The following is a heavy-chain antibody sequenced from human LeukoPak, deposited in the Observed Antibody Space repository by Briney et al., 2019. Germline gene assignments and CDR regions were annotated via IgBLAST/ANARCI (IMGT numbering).Heavy chain of an antibody. CDR2: IYYTGST. V-gene: IGHV4-59*01. D-gene: IGHD6-19*01. CDR1: GASISSYY. Sequence: KPSETLSLTCTVSGASISSYYWSWIRQPPGKGLEWIGCIYYTGSTNYNPSLKSRVTISVGTSKNQFSLKLSSVTAADTAVYYCATGRAYSSVDYWGQGTLVTVSS. J-gene: IGHJ4*02. CDR3: ATGRAYSSVDY.